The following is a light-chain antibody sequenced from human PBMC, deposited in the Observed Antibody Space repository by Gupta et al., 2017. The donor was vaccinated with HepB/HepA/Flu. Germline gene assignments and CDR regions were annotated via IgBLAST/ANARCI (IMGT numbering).Light chain of an antibody. J-gene: IGLJ2*01. CDR3: ATWDDSLNNVV. CDR1: SSNIGGNF. CDR2: RNN. V-gene: IGLV1-47*01. Sequence: QSVLTQRPSASGTPGQRVPISCSGTSSNIGGNFVYWYQQFPGTAPKLLIYRNNQRPSGVPDRFSGSKSGTSASLAISGLRSEDELDYYCATWDDSLNNVVFGGGTKLTVL.